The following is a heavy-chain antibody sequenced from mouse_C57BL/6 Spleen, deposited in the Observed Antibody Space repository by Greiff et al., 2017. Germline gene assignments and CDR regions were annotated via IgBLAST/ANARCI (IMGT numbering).Heavy chain of an antibody. V-gene: IGHV1-54*01. CDR1: GYAFTNYL. CDR3: AIPAQGTGY. D-gene: IGHD3-2*02. Sequence: QVQLQQSGAELVRPGTSVKVSCKASGYAFTNYLIEWVKQRPGQGLEWIGVINPGSGGTNYNQKFKGKATLTVDKSSSTAYMQLSSLTSEDSAVYYCAIPAQGTGYWGQGTTLTVSS. J-gene: IGHJ2*01. CDR2: INPGSGGT.